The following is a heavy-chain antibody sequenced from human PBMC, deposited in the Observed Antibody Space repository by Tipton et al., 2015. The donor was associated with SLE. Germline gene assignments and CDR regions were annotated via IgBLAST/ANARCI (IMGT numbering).Heavy chain of an antibody. Sequence: TLSLTCAVSGYSISSGCYWGWIRQPPGKGLEWIGSIYHSGSTYYNPSLKSRVTISVDTSKNQFSLKLSSVTAADTAVYYCASAVVVNNDWYFDLWGRGTLVTVSS. J-gene: IGHJ2*01. V-gene: IGHV4-38-2*01. CDR2: IYHSGST. CDR3: ASAVVVNNDWYFDL. CDR1: GYSISSGCY. D-gene: IGHD3-22*01.